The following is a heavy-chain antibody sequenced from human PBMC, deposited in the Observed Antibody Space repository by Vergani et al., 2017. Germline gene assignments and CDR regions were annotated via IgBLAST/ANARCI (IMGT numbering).Heavy chain of an antibody. Sequence: QVQLVESGGGVVQPGRSLRLSCAASGFTFSSYGMHWVRQAPGKGLEWVAVISYDGSNKYYADSVKGRFTISRDNSKNTLYLQMNSLRAEDTAVYYCARDGRRPLWFGETYYYGMDVWGQGTTVTVSS. J-gene: IGHJ6*02. D-gene: IGHD3-10*01. CDR1: GFTFSSYG. CDR2: ISYDGSNK. CDR3: ARDGRRPLWFGETYYYGMDV. V-gene: IGHV3-30*03.